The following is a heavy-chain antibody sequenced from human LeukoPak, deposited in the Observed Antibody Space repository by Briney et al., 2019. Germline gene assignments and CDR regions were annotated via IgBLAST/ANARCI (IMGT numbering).Heavy chain of an antibody. J-gene: IGHJ3*02. CDR3: ARIYGYLWHDGNDAFDI. V-gene: IGHV5-51*01. CDR1: GYSFTSYW. Sequence: GESLKISCKGSGYSFTSYWIGWVRQVPGKGLEWMGIIYPGDSDTRYSPSFHGQVTISADKSISTAYLQWSSLKASDTALYYWARIYGYLWHDGNDAFDIWGKGTMVTVSS. CDR2: IYPGDSDT. D-gene: IGHD1-1*01.